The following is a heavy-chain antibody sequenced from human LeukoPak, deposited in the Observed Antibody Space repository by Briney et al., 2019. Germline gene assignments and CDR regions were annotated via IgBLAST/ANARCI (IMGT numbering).Heavy chain of an antibody. CDR1: GGSISSGDYY. D-gene: IGHD3-3*01. J-gene: IGHJ3*02. Sequence: PSETLSLTCTVSGGSISSGDYYWSWIRQPPGKGLEWIGYIYYSGSTYYNPSLKSRVTISVDTSKNQFSLKLSSVTAADTAVYYCARGHGVVNAFDIWGQGTMVTVSS. CDR3: ARGHGVVNAFDI. CDR2: IYYSGST. V-gene: IGHV4-30-4*01.